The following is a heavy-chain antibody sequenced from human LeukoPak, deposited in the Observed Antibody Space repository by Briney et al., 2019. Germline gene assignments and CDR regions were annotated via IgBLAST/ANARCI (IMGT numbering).Heavy chain of an antibody. CDR2: INHSGST. CDR3: AKESLDGGSYDY. V-gene: IGHV4-34*01. J-gene: IGHJ4*02. Sequence: PSETLSLTCAVYGGSFSGYYWSWIRQPPGKGLEWIGEINHSGSTNYNPSLKSRVTISVDTFRNQFSLKLNSVTAADTAVYYCAKESLDGGSYDYWGQGTLVTVSS. D-gene: IGHD2-15*01. CDR1: GGSFSGYY.